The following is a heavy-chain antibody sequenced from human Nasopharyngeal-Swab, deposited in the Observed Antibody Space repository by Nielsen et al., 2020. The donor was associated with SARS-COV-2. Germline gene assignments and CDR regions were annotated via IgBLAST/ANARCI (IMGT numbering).Heavy chain of an antibody. V-gene: IGHV1-46*01. Sequence: ASVKVSCKASGYTFTSYYMHWVRQAPGQGLEWMGIINPSAGSTSYAQKFQGRVTMTRDTSTSTVYMELSSLRSEDTAVYYCARGHSRIIVVVPWRKGYFDYWGQGTLVTVSS. D-gene: IGHD2-2*01. J-gene: IGHJ4*02. CDR2: INPSAGST. CDR1: GYTFTSYY. CDR3: ARGHSRIIVVVPWRKGYFDY.